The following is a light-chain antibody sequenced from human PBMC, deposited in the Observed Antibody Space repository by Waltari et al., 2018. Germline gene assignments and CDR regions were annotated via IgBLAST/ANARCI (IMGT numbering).Light chain of an antibody. CDR1: SSAVGRQNL. Sequence: QSALTQPAAVSGSPGQTIPISCPGTSSAVGRQNLVSWYQASPGKAPKLLIYEDTKRPSGSSDRFSGSKSGNTASLTISGLQAEDEADYYCCSYAGRRTLVFGGGTKVTVL. CDR2: EDT. CDR3: CSYAGRRTLV. V-gene: IGLV2-23*01. J-gene: IGLJ3*02.